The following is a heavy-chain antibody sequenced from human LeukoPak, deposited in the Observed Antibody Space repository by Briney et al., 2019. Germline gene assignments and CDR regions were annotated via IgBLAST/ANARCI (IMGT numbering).Heavy chain of an antibody. CDR1: GFTFSSYA. Sequence: PGGSLRLSCAASGFTFSSYAMSWVRQAPGKGLEWVLGISSSGGRTYYADSVKGRFTISRDNSKNRLYLQMNSLRAEDTAVYYCAKEQVATITYYYYGMDVWGQGTTVTVSS. CDR2: ISSSGGRT. J-gene: IGHJ6*02. D-gene: IGHD5-12*01. V-gene: IGHV3-23*01. CDR3: AKEQVATITYYYYGMDV.